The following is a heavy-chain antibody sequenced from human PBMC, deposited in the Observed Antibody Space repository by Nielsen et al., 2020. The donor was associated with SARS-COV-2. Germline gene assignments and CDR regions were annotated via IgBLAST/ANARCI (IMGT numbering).Heavy chain of an antibody. CDR2: ISSSSSTI. Sequence: GESLKISCAASGFTFSSYSMNWVRQAPGKGLEWVSYISSSSSTIYYADSVKGRFTISRDNAKNSLYLQMNSLRDEDTAVYYCARALTNLRAAVAAAYYYYGMDVWGQGTTVTVSS. D-gene: IGHD6-19*01. J-gene: IGHJ6*02. CDR3: ARALTNLRAAVAAAYYYYGMDV. CDR1: GFTFSSYS. V-gene: IGHV3-48*02.